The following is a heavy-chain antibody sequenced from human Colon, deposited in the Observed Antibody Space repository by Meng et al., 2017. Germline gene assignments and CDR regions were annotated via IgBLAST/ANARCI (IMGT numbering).Heavy chain of an antibody. V-gene: IGHV4-4*02. J-gene: IGHJ4*02. CDR3: VRQGMTSYSWGY. Sequence: QVQLQESGPGLVKPSGTLCLTCAVSSGSISSSNWWSWVRQPPGKGLEWIGEISQSGTTYYNPSLKSRVTITGDWSKNQFSLNLNSVTAADTALYYCVRQGMTSYSWGYWGQGTLVTVSS. CDR2: ISQSGTT. D-gene: IGHD3-9*01. CDR1: SGSISSSNW.